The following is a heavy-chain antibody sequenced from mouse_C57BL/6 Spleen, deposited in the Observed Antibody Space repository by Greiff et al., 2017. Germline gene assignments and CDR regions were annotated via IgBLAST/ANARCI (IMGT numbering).Heavy chain of an antibody. CDR3: ALSDDGYWYFDV. Sequence: EVQLQESGAELVKPGASVKLSCTASGFNIKDYYMHWVKQRTEQGLEWIGRIDPADGETKYAPKFQGKATITADTSSNTAYLQLSSLTSEDTTVYDCALSDDGYWYFDVWGTGTTVTVSS. D-gene: IGHD2-3*01. CDR2: IDPADGET. J-gene: IGHJ1*03. CDR1: GFNIKDYY. V-gene: IGHV14-2*01.